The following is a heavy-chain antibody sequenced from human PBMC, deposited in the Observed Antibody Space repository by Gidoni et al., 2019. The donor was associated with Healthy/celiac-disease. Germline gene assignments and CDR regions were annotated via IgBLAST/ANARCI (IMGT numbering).Heavy chain of an antibody. V-gene: IGHV3-7*03. J-gene: IGHJ5*02. D-gene: IGHD4-17*01. CDR3: ARDSRAVYGDYSVDWFDP. Sequence: EVQLVESGGGLVQPGGSLRLSCAASGFTFSSDVMSWVRQAPGKGLEWVANIKQDGSEKYYVDSVKGRFTISRDNAKNSLYLQMNSLRAEDTAVYYCARDSRAVYGDYSVDWFDPWGQGTLVTVSS. CDR2: IKQDGSEK. CDR1: GFTFSSDV.